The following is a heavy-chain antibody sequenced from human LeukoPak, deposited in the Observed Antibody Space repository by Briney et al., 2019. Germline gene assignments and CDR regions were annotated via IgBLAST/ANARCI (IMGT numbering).Heavy chain of an antibody. V-gene: IGHV4-39*07. CDR3: ARDRHRRLYDSQARDTFDI. CDR2: IYYSGST. J-gene: IGHJ3*02. D-gene: IGHD3-22*01. CDR1: GGSISSSSYY. Sequence: PSETLSLTCIVSGGSISSSSYYWGWIRQPPGKGLEWIGSIYYSGSTYYNPSLKSRVTISVDRSKNQFSLKLTSVTAADTAVYYCARDRHRRLYDSQARDTFDIWGQGTMVTVSS.